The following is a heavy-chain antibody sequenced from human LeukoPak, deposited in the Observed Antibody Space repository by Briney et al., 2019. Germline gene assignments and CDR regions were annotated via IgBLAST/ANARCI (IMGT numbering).Heavy chain of an antibody. J-gene: IGHJ3*02. Sequence: ASETLSLTCAVYGGSFSGYYRSWIRQPPGKGLEWIGEINHSGSTNYNPSLKSRVTISVDTSKNQFSLKLSSVTAADTAVYYCARGRPQYSRHDAFDIWGQGTMVTVSS. CDR3: ARGRPQYSRHDAFDI. CDR2: INHSGST. V-gene: IGHV4-34*01. CDR1: GGSFSGYY. D-gene: IGHD6-6*01.